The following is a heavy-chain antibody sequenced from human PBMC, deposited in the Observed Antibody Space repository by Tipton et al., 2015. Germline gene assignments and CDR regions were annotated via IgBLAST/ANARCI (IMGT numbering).Heavy chain of an antibody. J-gene: IGHJ4*02. CDR1: AYSISSDYY. CDR3: ACQDYDSLTRDYQTVDY. D-gene: IGHD3-9*01. CDR2: ISHSGNT. Sequence: TLSLTCAVSAYSISSDYYWGWIRQPPGKGLEWIGSISHSGNTYYNPSLKSRVTMSRDTSKNQFSLKLTSVTAADTAVYYCACQDYDSLTRDYQTVDYWGQGTLVPVSS. V-gene: IGHV4-38-2*01.